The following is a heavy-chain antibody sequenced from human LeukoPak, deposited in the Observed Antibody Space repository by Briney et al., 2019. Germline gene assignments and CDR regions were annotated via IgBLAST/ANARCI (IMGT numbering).Heavy chain of an antibody. CDR3: ARVASRSYGYLGC. D-gene: IGHD5-18*01. J-gene: IGHJ4*02. Sequence: GASVKVSCKASGYTFTRYYMHWVRQAPGQGLEWMGRINPNSGGTNYAQKFQGRVTITRDTSISTAYMELSRLRSDDTAVYYCARVASRSYGYLGCWGQGTLVTVSS. CDR1: GYTFTRYY. V-gene: IGHV1-2*06. CDR2: INPNSGGT.